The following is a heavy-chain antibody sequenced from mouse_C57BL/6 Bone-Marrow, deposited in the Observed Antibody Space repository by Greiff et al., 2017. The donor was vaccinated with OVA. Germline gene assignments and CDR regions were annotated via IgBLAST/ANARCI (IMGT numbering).Heavy chain of an antibody. V-gene: IGHV1-63*01. CDR1: GYTFTNYW. D-gene: IGHD2-1*01. CDR2: IYPGGGYT. CDR3: DRSRVYYGNFDC. J-gene: IGHJ2*01. Sequence: QVQLQQSGAELVRPGTSVKMSCKASGYTFTNYWIGWAKQRPGNGLEWIGDIYPGGGYTNYNEKFKGKATLTADKSSSTAYMQFSSLTSEDSAIECCDRSRVYYGNFDCWGQGTTLTVAS.